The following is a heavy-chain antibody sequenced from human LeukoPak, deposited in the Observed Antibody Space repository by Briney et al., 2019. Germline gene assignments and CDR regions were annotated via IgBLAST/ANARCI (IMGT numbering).Heavy chain of an antibody. J-gene: IGHJ5*02. CDR2: ISSSGTTI. CDR1: GFTFSSYE. V-gene: IGHV3-48*03. Sequence: LPGGSLRLSCAASGFTFSSYEMNWVRQAPGKGLEWVSYISSSGTTIYYADSVKGQFTISRDNAKNSLYLQMSSLRAEDTAVYYCARDLYYYDTSGNNWFDPWGQGTLVTVSS. D-gene: IGHD3-22*01. CDR3: ARDLYYYDTSGNNWFDP.